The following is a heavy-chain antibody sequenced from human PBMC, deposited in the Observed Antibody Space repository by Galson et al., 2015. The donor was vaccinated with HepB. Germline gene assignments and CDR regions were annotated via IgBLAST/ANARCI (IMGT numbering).Heavy chain of an antibody. CDR1: GGSFSGYY. V-gene: IGHV4-4*07. CDR2: IYTNGST. CDR3: ARDYQLLSGGMDV. J-gene: IGHJ6*02. D-gene: IGHD2-2*01. Sequence: SETLSLTCAVYGGSFSGYYWSWIRQPAGKGLEWIGRIYTNGSTNYNPSLKSRVTMSVDTSKNQFSLNLNSVTAADTAVYYCARDYQLLSGGMDVWGQGTTVTVSS.